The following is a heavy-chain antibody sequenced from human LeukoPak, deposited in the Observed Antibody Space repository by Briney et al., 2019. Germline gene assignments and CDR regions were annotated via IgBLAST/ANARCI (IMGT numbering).Heavy chain of an antibody. Sequence: SETLSLTCTVSGGSISSYYWGWIRQPPGKGLEWIGSVYYTGASYYNPSLKSRVTISIDTSKKHFSLKLTSVTAADTAVYYCARVGEYSSASADYWGQGTLVTVSS. CDR2: VYYTGAS. CDR1: GGSISSYY. J-gene: IGHJ4*02. D-gene: IGHD6-6*01. V-gene: IGHV4-39*07. CDR3: ARVGEYSSASADY.